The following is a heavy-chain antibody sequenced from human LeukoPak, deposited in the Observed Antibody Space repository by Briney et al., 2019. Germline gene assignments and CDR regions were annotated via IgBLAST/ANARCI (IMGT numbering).Heavy chain of an antibody. D-gene: IGHD3-10*01. V-gene: IGHV4-34*01. CDR3: ARVKRITMVRGVPFFDY. CDR1: GGSFSGYY. CDR2: INHSGST. Sequence: SETLSLTRAVYGGSFSGYYWSWLRQPPGKGLEWIGEINHSGSTNYNPSLKSRVTISVDTSKNQFSLKLSSVTAADTAVYYCARVKRITMVRGVPFFDYWGQGTLVTVSS. J-gene: IGHJ4*02.